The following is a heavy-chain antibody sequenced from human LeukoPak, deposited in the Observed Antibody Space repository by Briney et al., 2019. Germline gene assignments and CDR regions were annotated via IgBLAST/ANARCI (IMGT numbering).Heavy chain of an antibody. Sequence: GGSLRLSCAASGFTVSSYGMTWVRLAPGKGLEWVSAFSATDGSAQYAESVKGRFTISRDNSKNSLYLQMNSLRAEDTAVYYCARDRGAWGDWSGMDVWGQGTTVTVSS. V-gene: IGHV3-23*01. CDR3: ARDRGAWGDWSGMDV. D-gene: IGHD2-21*02. CDR2: FSATDGSA. CDR1: GFTVSSYG. J-gene: IGHJ6*02.